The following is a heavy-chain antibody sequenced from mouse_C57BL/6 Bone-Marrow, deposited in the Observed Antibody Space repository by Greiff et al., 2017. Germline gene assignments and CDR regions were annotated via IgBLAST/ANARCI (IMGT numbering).Heavy chain of an antibody. J-gene: IGHJ2*01. CDR3: ARSEGYDVYFDY. CDR2: IYPGGGYT. D-gene: IGHD2-2*01. Sequence: VKLQESGAELVRPGTSVKMSCKASGYTFTNYWIGWAKQRPGHGLEWIGDIYPGGGYTNYNEKFKGKATLTADNTSSTTYMQFSSLTSEDSAIYYCARSEGYDVYFDYWGEGTTLTVSA. V-gene: IGHV1-63*01. CDR1: GYTFTNYW.